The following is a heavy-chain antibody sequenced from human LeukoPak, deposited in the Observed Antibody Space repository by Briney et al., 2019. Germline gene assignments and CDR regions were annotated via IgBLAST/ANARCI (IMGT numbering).Heavy chain of an antibody. CDR3: VRDVGYYDSSGYSLGWFDP. CDR2: TDSKTGNP. J-gene: IGHJ5*02. D-gene: IGHD3-22*01. Sequence: ASVKVSCKASGYTFTDYSINWVRQAPGQGLEWMGWTDSKTGNPTYAQGFTGRFVFSLDTSVRTAYLQINSLKAEDTAVYYCVRDVGYYDSSGYSLGWFDPWGQGTLVTVSS. V-gene: IGHV7-4-1*02. CDR1: GYTFTDYS.